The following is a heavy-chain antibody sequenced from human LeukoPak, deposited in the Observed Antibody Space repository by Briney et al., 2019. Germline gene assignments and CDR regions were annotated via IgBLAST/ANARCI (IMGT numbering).Heavy chain of an antibody. CDR1: GYTFTSYG. V-gene: IGHV1-18*01. CDR2: ISAYNGNT. J-gene: IGHJ6*02. CDR3: ARDPQEVDVLRFLEWLPNNYYYYGMDV. D-gene: IGHD3-3*01. Sequence: ASVKVSYKASGYTFTSYGISWVRQAPGQGLEWMGWISAYNGNTNYAQKLQGRVTMTTDTSTSTAYMELRSLRSDDTAVYYCARDPQEVDVLRFLEWLPNNYYYYGMDVWGQGTTVTVSS.